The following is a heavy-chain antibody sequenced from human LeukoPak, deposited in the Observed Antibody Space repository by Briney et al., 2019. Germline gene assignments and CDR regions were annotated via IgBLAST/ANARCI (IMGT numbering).Heavy chain of an antibody. CDR2: MNPNSGNT. D-gene: IGHD6-19*01. CDR3: ARVDRGSSGWYDYYYYYMDV. CDR1: GYTFTSYD. J-gene: IGHJ6*03. V-gene: IGHV1-8*02. Sequence: ASVKVSCKASGYTFTSYDINWVRQATGQGLEWMGWMNPNSGNTGYAQKFQGRVTMTRNTSISTAYMELSSLRSEDTAVYYCARVDRGSSGWYDYYYYYMDVWGKGTTVTISS.